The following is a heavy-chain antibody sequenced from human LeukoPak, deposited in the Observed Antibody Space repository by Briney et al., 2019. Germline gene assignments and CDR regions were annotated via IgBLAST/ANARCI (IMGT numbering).Heavy chain of an antibody. CDR1: GGSISSYY. V-gene: IGHV4-4*07. Sequence: SETLSLTRTVSGGSISSYYWSWIRQPAGKGLEWIGRIYTSGSTNYNPSLKSRVTMSVDTSKNQFSLKLSSVTAADTAVYYCARELKVFEPFYYYYYMDVWGKGTTVTISS. CDR3: ARELKVFEPFYYYYYMDV. CDR2: IYTSGST. J-gene: IGHJ6*03. D-gene: IGHD3-10*01.